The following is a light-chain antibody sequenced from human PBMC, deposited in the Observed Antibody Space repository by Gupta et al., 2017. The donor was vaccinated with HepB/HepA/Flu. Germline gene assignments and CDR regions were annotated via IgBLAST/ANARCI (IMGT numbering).Light chain of an antibody. CDR3: QQRQYWPPVT. Sequence: VLTQSPDTLSLSPGERATLSCRASQSVNNYLAWYQHKPGQVPRLLIYDASNRATGIPARFSGSGSGTDFTLTISSLEPEDFAVYYCQQRQYWPPVTFGQGTRLEIK. V-gene: IGKV3-11*01. J-gene: IGKJ5*01. CDR2: DAS. CDR1: QSVNNY.